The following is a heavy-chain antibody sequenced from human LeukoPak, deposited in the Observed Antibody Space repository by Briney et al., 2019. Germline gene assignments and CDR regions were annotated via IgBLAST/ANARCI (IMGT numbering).Heavy chain of an antibody. D-gene: IGHD5-18*01. Sequence: GGSLRLSCAASGFTCISYWMHWLPQAPGKGLVWVSGITVHSSSTAFADSVKGRFTISRDNAKKTLYLQMSSRRAEDAAVYYCARDAPGNTALDYWGQGTLVTVSS. V-gene: IGHV3-74*01. CDR2: ITVHSSST. J-gene: IGHJ4*02. CDR1: GFTCISYW. CDR3: ARDAPGNTALDY.